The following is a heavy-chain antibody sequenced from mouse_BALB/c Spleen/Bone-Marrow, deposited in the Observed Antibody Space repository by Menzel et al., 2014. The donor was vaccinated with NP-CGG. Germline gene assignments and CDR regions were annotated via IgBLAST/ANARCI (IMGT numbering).Heavy chain of an antibody. J-gene: IGHJ4*01. V-gene: IGHV1-18*01. CDR2: INPYNGGT. CDR3: ARDGTPYYGMDY. Sequence: EVQVVESGPELVKPGASMKISCKASGYSFTGYTMNWVKQSHGKNLEWIGLINPYNGGTSYNQKFKGKATLTVDKSSTTAYMELLSLTSEDSAVYYCARDGTPYYGMDYWGQGTSVTVSS. CDR1: GYSFTGYT. D-gene: IGHD1-1*01.